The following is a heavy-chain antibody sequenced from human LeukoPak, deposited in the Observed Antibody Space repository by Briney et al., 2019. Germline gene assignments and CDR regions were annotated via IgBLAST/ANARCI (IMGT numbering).Heavy chain of an antibody. CDR1: AFKFSDYY. Sequence: GGSLRLSCAASAFKFSDYYMNWIRQAPGKGLEWVSSISSSGDTIYYADSVKGRFSISRDNAKNSLFLQMYGLRAEDTAVYFCASDRSSGLYHYDSSGFLFWGRGTLVTVSS. CDR3: ASDRSSGLYHYDSSGFLF. V-gene: IGHV3-11*04. CDR2: ISSSGDTI. J-gene: IGHJ4*02. D-gene: IGHD3-22*01.